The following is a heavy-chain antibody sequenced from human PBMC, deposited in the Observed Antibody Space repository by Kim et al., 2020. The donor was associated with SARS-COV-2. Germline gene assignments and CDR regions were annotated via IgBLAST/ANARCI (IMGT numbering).Heavy chain of an antibody. V-gene: IGHV3-30*01. Sequence: GRFTISRDNSKNTLYLQMNSLRAEDTAVYYCARDRPTYYDFWSGYGGMDVWGQGTTVTVSS. CDR3: ARDRPTYYDFWSGYGGMDV. J-gene: IGHJ6*02. D-gene: IGHD3-3*01.